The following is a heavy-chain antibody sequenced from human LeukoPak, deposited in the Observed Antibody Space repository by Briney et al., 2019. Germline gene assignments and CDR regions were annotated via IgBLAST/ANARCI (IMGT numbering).Heavy chain of an antibody. V-gene: IGHV3-23*01. Sequence: GGSLRLSCVASGFTFSSYAMSWVRQAPGKGLEWVSAISGSGGSTYYADSVKGRFTISRDNSKNTLYLQMNSLRAEDTAVYYCAKARQGLRLGESDYWGQGTLVTVSS. D-gene: IGHD3-16*01. CDR2: ISGSGGST. CDR1: GFTFSSYA. J-gene: IGHJ4*02. CDR3: AKARQGLRLGESDY.